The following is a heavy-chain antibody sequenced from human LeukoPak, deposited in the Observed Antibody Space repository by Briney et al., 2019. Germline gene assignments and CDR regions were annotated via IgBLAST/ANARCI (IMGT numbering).Heavy chain of an antibody. CDR3: AREGGYSYAD. CDR2: IYYSGST. V-gene: IGHV4-39*07. Sequence: SETLSLTCTVSGGSISSSSYYWGWIRQPPGKGLEWIGSIYYSGSTYYNPSLKSRVTISVDTSKNQFSLKLSSVTAADTAVYYCAREGGYSYADWGQGTLVTVSS. D-gene: IGHD5-18*01. CDR1: GGSISSSSYY. J-gene: IGHJ4*02.